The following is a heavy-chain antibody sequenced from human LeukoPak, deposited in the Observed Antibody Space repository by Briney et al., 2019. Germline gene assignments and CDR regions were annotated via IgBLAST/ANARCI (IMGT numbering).Heavy chain of an antibody. V-gene: IGHV3-48*04. D-gene: IGHD3-22*01. Sequence: PGGSLRLSCAASGFTFSSYAMSWVRQAPGKGLEWVSYISSSGSTIYYADSVKGRFTISRDNAKNSLYLQMNSLRAEDTAVYYCARDSFARVVVTSYGMDVWGQGTTVTVSS. CDR2: ISSSGSTI. J-gene: IGHJ6*02. CDR1: GFTFSSYA. CDR3: ARDSFARVVVTSYGMDV.